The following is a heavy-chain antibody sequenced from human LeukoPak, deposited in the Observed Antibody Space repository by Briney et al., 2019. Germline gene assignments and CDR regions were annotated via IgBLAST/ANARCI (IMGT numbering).Heavy chain of an antibody. CDR2: INSDGSST. CDR1: GFTFNSYW. Sequence: GGSLRLSCAASGFTFNSYWMHWVRQAPGKGLVWVSRINSDGSSTTYADSVKGRFTISRDNAKNTLYLQMNSLRAKDTAVYYCARGRYYGMDVWGQGTTVTVSS. CDR3: ARGRYYGMDV. V-gene: IGHV3-74*01. J-gene: IGHJ6*02.